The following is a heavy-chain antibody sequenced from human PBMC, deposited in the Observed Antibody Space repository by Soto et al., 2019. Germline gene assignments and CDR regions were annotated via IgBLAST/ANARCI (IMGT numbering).Heavy chain of an antibody. CDR2: ISWNSGSI. CDR3: AKDMGGYDFNPFDY. Sequence: GGSLRLSCAASGFTFDDYAMHWVRQAPGKGLEWVSGISWNSGSIGYADSVKGRFTISRDNAKNSLYLQMNSLRAEDTALYYCAKDMGGYDFNPFDYWGQGTLVTVSS. J-gene: IGHJ4*02. D-gene: IGHD5-12*01. V-gene: IGHV3-9*01. CDR1: GFTFDDYA.